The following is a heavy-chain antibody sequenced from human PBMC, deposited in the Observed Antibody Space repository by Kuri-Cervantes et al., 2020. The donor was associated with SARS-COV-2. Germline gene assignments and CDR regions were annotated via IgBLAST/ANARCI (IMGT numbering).Heavy chain of an antibody. J-gene: IGHJ5*02. D-gene: IGHD2-15*01. V-gene: IGHV4-34*01. Sequence: SQTLSLTCAVYGGSLSGYYWTWIRQPPGKGLEWIGEINYSGGTNYNPSLKSRVTISVDTSKNQFSLKLSSVTAADTAVYYCARDFTLRYCSGGSCYSPYNWFDPWGQGTLVTVSS. CDR2: INYSGGT. CDR3: ARDFTLRYCSGGSCYSPYNWFDP. CDR1: GGSLSGYY.